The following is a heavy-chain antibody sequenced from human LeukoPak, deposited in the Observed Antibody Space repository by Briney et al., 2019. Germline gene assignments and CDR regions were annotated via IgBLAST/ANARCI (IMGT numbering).Heavy chain of an antibody. CDR1: GGTFSSYA. V-gene: IGHV1-69*13. CDR3: ARDRGSSGWFWFDP. CDR2: IIPIFGTA. D-gene: IGHD6-19*01. J-gene: IGHJ5*02. Sequence: GASVKVSCKASGGTFSSYAISWVRQAPGQGLEWMGGIIPIFGTANYAQKFQGRVTITADESTSTAYMELSSLRSEDTAVYYCARDRGSSGWFWFDPWGQGTLVTVSS.